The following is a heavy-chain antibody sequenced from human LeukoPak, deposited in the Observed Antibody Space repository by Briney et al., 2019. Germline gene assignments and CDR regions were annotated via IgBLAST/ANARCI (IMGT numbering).Heavy chain of an antibody. J-gene: IGHJ4*02. D-gene: IGHD2-2*01. Sequence: PGGSLRLSCAASGFTFSSYWMSWVRQAPGKALEWVANIKQDGSEKYYVDSVKGRFTISRDNAKNSLYLQMNSLRAEDTAVYYCAREYCSSTSCYWDYWGQGTLVTVSS. CDR2: IKQDGSEK. CDR1: GFTFSSYW. V-gene: IGHV3-7*01. CDR3: AREYCSSTSCYWDY.